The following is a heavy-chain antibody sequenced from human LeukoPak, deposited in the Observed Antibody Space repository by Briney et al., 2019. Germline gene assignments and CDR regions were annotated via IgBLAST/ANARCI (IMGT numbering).Heavy chain of an antibody. CDR3: ARVEGFGESNFDY. D-gene: IGHD3-10*01. V-gene: IGHV3-11*01. CDR2: ISSSGSTI. CDR1: GFTFRNYD. Sequence: GGSLRLSCAASGFTFRNYDMSWVRQAPGKGLEWVSYISSSGSTIYYADSVKGRFTISRDNAKNSLYLQMNSLRAEDTAVYYCARVEGFGESNFDYWGQGTLVTVSS. J-gene: IGHJ4*02.